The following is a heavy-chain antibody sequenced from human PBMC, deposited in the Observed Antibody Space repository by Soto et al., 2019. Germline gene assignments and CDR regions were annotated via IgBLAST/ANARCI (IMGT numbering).Heavy chain of an antibody. CDR1: GGTFSSYA. V-gene: IGHV1-69*13. Sequence: GASVKVSCKASGGTFSSYAISWVRQAPGQGLEWMGGIIPTFGTANYAQKFQGRVTITADESTSAAYMELSSLRSEDTAVYYCARDRGDVDTAMVTHFDYWGQGTLVTVSS. J-gene: IGHJ4*02. D-gene: IGHD5-18*01. CDR3: ARDRGDVDTAMVTHFDY. CDR2: IIPTFGTA.